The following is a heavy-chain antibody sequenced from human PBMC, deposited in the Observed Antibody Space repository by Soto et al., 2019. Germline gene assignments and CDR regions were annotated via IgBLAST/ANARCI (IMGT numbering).Heavy chain of an antibody. CDR3: AREGVSSSWYNYYGMDV. CDR1: GGSISSYY. CDR2: IYYSGST. V-gene: IGHV4-59*01. J-gene: IGHJ6*02. D-gene: IGHD6-13*01. Sequence: SETLSLTCTVSGGSISSYYWSWIRQPPGEGLEWIGYIYYSGSTNYNPSLKSRVTISVDTSKNQFSLKLSSVTAADTAVYYCAREGVSSSWYNYYGMDVWGQGTTVTVSS.